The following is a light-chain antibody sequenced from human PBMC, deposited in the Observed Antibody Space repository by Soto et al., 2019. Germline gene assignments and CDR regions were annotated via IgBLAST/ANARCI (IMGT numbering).Light chain of an antibody. V-gene: IGLV1-40*01. CDR1: SSNNGAGYD. CDR3: QSYDSSLSGVV. CDR2: GNS. Sequence: QSVLTQPPSVSGAAGQRVTISCTGSSSNNGAGYDVHWYQQLPGTAPKLLIYGNSNRPSGVPDRFSGSKSGTSASLAITGLQAEDEADYYCQSYDSSLSGVVFGGGTQLTVL. J-gene: IGLJ2*01.